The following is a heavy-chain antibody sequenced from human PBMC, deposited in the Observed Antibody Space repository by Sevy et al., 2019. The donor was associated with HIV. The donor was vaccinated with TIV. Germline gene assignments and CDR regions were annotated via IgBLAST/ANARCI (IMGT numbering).Heavy chain of an antibody. CDR3: ARDNSGYVHFDY. J-gene: IGHJ4*02. D-gene: IGHD3-22*01. V-gene: IGHV3-30*03. CDR1: GFTFGSYG. CDR2: ISYDKSER. Sequence: GGSLRLSCAASGFTFGSYGMHWVRQAPGRGLEWVSFISYDKSERYYGDSVRGRFTISRDNFKNTLWLQMNSLRPEDTAVYYCARDNSGYVHFDYWGQGTLVTVSS.